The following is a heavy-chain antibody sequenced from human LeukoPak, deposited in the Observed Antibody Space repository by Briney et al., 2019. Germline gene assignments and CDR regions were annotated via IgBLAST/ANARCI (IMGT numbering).Heavy chain of an antibody. J-gene: IGHJ6*03. V-gene: IGHV4-59*08. CDR2: IYYSGST. Sequence: SETLSLTCTVSGGSISSYYWSWIRQPPGKGLEWIGYIYYSGSTNYNPSLKSRVTISVDTSKNQFSLKLSSVTAADTAVYYCARHGALYDILTGYYSSRDYYYYYMDVWGKGTTVTISS. D-gene: IGHD3-9*01. CDR1: GGSISSYY. CDR3: ARHGALYDILTGYYSSRDYYYYYMDV.